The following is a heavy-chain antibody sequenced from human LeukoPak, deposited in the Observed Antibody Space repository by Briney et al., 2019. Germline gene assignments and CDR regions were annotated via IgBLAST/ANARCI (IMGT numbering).Heavy chain of an antibody. J-gene: IGHJ4*02. V-gene: IGHV1-24*01. Sequence: GASVTVSCKVSGYTLTELSMHWVRQAPGKGLEWMGGFDPEDGETIYAQKFQGRVTMTEDTSTDTAYMELSSLRSEDTAVYYCATSPDSSGYYYFDYWGQGTLVTVSS. D-gene: IGHD3-22*01. CDR3: ATSPDSSGYYYFDY. CDR1: GYTLTELS. CDR2: FDPEDGET.